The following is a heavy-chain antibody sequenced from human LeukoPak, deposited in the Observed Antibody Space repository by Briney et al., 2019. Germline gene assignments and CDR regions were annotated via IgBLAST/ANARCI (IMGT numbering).Heavy chain of an antibody. D-gene: IGHD6-13*01. CDR3: ARGLRREQQLLRAFDY. J-gene: IGHJ4*02. CDR1: GYTFTNYD. CDR2: MNPNSGNT. V-gene: IGHV1-8*01. Sequence: ASVKLSCKASGYTFTNYDINWVRQATGQGLEWVGWMNPNSGNTGYAQKFQGRVAMTWNTSISTAYMDLSSLRSEDTALYYCARGLRREQQLLRAFDYWGQGTLVTVSS.